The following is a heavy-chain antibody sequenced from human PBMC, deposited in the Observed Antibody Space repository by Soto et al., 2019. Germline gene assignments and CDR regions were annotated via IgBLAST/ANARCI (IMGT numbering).Heavy chain of an antibody. D-gene: IGHD2-15*01. J-gene: IGHJ4*02. Sequence: PSGTLSLTCTVSGDSVTSGNYYWSWIRQPPGKGLEWIGHIYYSGSTNYSPSLKSRVTISLDTPNNQSSLKVTSVTAADTAVYYCARGDQGYCSGGSCYAVDDWGQGTLVTVSS. CDR1: GDSVTSGNYY. V-gene: IGHV4-61*01. CDR2: IYYSGST. CDR3: ARGDQGYCSGGSCYAVDD.